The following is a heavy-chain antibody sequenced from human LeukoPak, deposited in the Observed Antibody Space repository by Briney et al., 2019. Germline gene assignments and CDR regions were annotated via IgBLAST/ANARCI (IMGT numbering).Heavy chain of an antibody. Sequence: GGSLRLSCSASGFSFSDFYMSWFRLSPEKGLEWIACITSSGTTTEYADSVKGRFTISRVNAKNSLYLQMNSLRPEDTAVYYCARDRDYGDPYWGQGTLVTVSS. CDR2: ITSSGTTT. D-gene: IGHD4/OR15-4a*01. J-gene: IGHJ4*02. V-gene: IGHV3-11*01. CDR1: GFSFSDFY. CDR3: ARDRDYGDPY.